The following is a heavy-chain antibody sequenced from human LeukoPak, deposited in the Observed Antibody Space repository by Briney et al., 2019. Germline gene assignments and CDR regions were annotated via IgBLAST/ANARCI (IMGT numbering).Heavy chain of an antibody. CDR3: AKAHSISWPYAFDS. CDR2: ISGNGGRT. V-gene: IGHV3-23*01. Sequence: GGSLRLSCAASGFTSSNYAMAWVRQAPGKGLEWVSAISGNGGRTYSADSVQGRFTISRDNSKNTVYLQMDNLRAEDSAMYYCAKAHSISWPYAFDSWGQGTLVTVSS. D-gene: IGHD6-13*01. J-gene: IGHJ4*02. CDR1: GFTSSNYA.